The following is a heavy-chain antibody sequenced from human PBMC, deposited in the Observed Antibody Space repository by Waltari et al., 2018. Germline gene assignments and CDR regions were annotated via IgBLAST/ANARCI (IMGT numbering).Heavy chain of an antibody. V-gene: IGHV3-30*02. D-gene: IGHD3-3*01. CDR1: GFTFSSYG. CDR3: AKSLYDFWSGYSAPFDY. Sequence: QVRLVASGGGVVQPGGSLRLSCAASGFTFSSYGMHWVRQAPGKGLEWVAFIRYDGSNKYYADSVKGRFTISRDNSKNTLYLQMNSLRAEDTAVYYCAKSLYDFWSGYSAPFDYWGQGTLVTVSS. CDR2: IRYDGSNK. J-gene: IGHJ4*02.